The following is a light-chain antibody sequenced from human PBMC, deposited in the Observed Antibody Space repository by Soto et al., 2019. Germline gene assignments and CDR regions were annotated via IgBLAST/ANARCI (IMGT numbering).Light chain of an antibody. Sequence: QSALTQPRSVSGSPGQSVTISYTGTSSDVGGYNYVSWYQQHPGKAPKLMIYDVSKRPSGVPDRFSGSKSGNTASLTISGLQAEDEADYYCCSYAGSYTPLYVFGTGTKLTVL. J-gene: IGLJ1*01. CDR1: SSDVGGYNY. CDR2: DVS. CDR3: CSYAGSYTPLYV. V-gene: IGLV2-11*01.